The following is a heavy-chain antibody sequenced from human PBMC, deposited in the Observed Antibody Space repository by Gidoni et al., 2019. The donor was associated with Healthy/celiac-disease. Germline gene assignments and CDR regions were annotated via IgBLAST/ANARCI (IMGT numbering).Heavy chain of an antibody. J-gene: IGHJ4*02. CDR1: GYTFTSYG. D-gene: IGHD6-13*01. Sequence: QVQLVQSGAEVKKPGASVKVSCKASGYTFTSYGISWVRQAPGQGLEWMGWISAYNCNTNYAQKLQGRVTMTTDTSTSTAYMELRSLRSDDTAVYYCARDGYSDSSSWFLVLMSYWGQGTLVTVSS. CDR2: ISAYNCNT. CDR3: ARDGYSDSSSWFLVLMSY. V-gene: IGHV1-18*01.